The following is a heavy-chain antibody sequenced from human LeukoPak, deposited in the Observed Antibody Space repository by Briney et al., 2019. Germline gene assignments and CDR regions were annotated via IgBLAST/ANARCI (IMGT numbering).Heavy chain of an antibody. CDR2: INWNGGST. Sequence: EGSLRLSCAASGFTFSSYEMNWVRQAPGKGLEWVSGINWNGGSTGYADSVKGRFTISRDNAKNSLYLQMNSLRAEDTALYYCARGLSGQGIVAKMGFDYWGQGTLVTVSS. V-gene: IGHV3-20*04. CDR1: GFTFSSYE. CDR3: ARGLSGQGIVAKMGFDY. J-gene: IGHJ4*02. D-gene: IGHD5-12*01.